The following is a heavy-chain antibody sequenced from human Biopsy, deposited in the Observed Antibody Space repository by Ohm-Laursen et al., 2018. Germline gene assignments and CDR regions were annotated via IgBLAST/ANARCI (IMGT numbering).Heavy chain of an antibody. CDR3: AKCMTGGSNYYFHH. CDR1: GFTFSSYG. J-gene: IGHJ4*02. Sequence: SLRLSCAASGFTFSSYGMHWVRQAPGKGLDWVAAICYDGSNKNYADSVKGRFTISRDNSKNTLYLQMNSLRGEDTAVYYCAKCMTGGSNYYFHHCGQGTLVTVSS. CDR2: ICYDGSNK. V-gene: IGHV3-33*06. D-gene: IGHD2-8*01.